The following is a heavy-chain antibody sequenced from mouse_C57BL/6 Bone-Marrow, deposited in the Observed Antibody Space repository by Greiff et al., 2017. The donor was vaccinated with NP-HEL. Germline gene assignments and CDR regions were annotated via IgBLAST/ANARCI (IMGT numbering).Heavy chain of an antibody. D-gene: IGHD2-5*01. CDR2: IDPSDSYT. V-gene: IGHV1-59*01. J-gene: IGHJ3*01. CDR1: GYTFTSYW. Sequence: QVQLQQPGAELVRPGTSVKLSCKASGYTFTSYWMHWVQQRPGHGLEWIGVIDPSDSYTNYNQQFKGKATLTVDTSSSTAYMQLSSLTLEDSAVYYCARGGYSNYVFAYWGQGTLVTGAA. CDR3: ARGGYSNYVFAY.